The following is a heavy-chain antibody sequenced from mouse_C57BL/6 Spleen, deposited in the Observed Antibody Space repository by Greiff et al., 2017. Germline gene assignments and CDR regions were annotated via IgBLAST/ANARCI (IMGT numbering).Heavy chain of an antibody. D-gene: IGHD2-4*01. CDR3: ARQGDDYGYWYFDV. Sequence: EVQGVESGGGLVKPGGSLKLSCAASGFTFSSYTMSWVRQTPEKRLEWVATISGGGGNTYYPDSVKGRFTISRDNAKNTLYLQMSSLRSEDTALYYCARQGDDYGYWYFDVWGTGTTVTVSS. V-gene: IGHV5-9*01. CDR1: GFTFSSYT. J-gene: IGHJ1*03. CDR2: ISGGGGNT.